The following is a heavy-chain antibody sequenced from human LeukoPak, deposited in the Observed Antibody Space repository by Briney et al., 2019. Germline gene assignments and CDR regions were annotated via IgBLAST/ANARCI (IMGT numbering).Heavy chain of an antibody. CDR1: GYSISSGCY. D-gene: IGHD6-19*01. Sequence: SETLSLTCAVSGYSISSGCYWGWIRQPPGKGLEWIGSIYHSGSTYYNPSLKSRVTISVDTSKNQFSLKLSSVTAADTAVYYCARDKSGWSWGRGTLVTVSS. V-gene: IGHV4-38-2*02. J-gene: IGHJ4*02. CDR3: ARDKSGWS. CDR2: IYHSGST.